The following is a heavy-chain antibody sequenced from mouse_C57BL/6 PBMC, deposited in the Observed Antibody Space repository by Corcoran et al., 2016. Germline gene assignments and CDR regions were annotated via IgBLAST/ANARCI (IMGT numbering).Heavy chain of an antibody. CDR2: ITHSGET. Sequence: QLQLQESGPGLVKPSQSLFLTCSITGFPITSGYYWIWIRQSPGKPLEWMGYITHSGETFYNPSLQSPISITRETSKNQFFLQLNSVTTEDTAMYYCAGDRSGYYYLDYWGQGTTLTVSS. D-gene: IGHD2-3*01. CDR3: AGDRSGYYYLDY. V-gene: IGHV12-3*01. CDR1: GFPITSGYY. J-gene: IGHJ2*01.